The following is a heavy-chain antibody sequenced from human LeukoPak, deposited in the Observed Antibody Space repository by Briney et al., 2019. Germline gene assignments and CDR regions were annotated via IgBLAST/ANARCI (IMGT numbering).Heavy chain of an antibody. CDR1: GGSISSSSYY. CDR2: IYYSGST. J-gene: IGHJ3*02. Sequence: TETLSLTCTVSGGSISSSSYYWGWIRQPPGKGLEWIGSIYYSGSTYYNPSLKSRVTISVDTSKNQFSLKLSSVTAADTAVYYCARLGVGRDAFDIWGQGTMVTVSS. D-gene: IGHD3/OR15-3a*01. V-gene: IGHV4-39*01. CDR3: ARLGVGRDAFDI.